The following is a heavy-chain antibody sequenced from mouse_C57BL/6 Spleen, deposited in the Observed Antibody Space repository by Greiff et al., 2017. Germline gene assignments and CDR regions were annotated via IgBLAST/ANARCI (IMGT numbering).Heavy chain of an antibody. CDR2: IYPGSGST. CDR3: ARSLTHYYGSSYEAFAY. CDR1: GYTFTSYW. V-gene: IGHV1-55*01. D-gene: IGHD1-1*01. Sequence: QVQLKQPGAELVKPGASVKMSCKASGYTFTSYWITWVKQRPGQGLEWIGDIYPGSGSTNYNEKFKSKATLTVDTSSSTAYMQLSSLTSEDSAVYYCARSLTHYYGSSYEAFAYWGQGTLVTVSA. J-gene: IGHJ3*01.